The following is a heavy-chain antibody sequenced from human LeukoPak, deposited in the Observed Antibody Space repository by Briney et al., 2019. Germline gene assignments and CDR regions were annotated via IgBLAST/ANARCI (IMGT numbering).Heavy chain of an antibody. V-gene: IGHV3-23*01. CDR3: AKGLFVVVVIASNDY. J-gene: IGHJ4*02. CDR1: GFTFSSYA. Sequence: GGSLRLSCAASGFTFSSYAMSWVRQAPGKGLEWVSAISGSGGSTYHADSVKGRFTISRDNSKNTLYLQMNSLRAEDTAVYYCAKGLFVVVVIASNDYWGQGTLVTVSS. D-gene: IGHD2-21*01. CDR2: ISGSGGST.